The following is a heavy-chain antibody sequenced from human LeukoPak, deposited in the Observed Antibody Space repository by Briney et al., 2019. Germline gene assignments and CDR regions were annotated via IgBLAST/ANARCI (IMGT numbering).Heavy chain of an antibody. CDR2: IYYSGST. CDR1: GGAIFNSNYY. D-gene: IGHD3-10*01. V-gene: IGHV4-39*07. CDR3: AKSNGYGLVGI. J-gene: IGHJ3*02. Sequence: PSETLSLTCTVSGGAIFNSNYYWGWIRQPPGKGLEWIGNIYYSGSTYYSPSLRSRVTISLDTSRNQFSLKLNSVTAADTAVYYCAKSNGYGLVGIWGQGTMVTVSS.